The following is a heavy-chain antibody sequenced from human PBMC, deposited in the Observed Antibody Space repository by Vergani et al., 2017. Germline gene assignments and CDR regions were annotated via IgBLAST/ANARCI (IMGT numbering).Heavy chain of an antibody. J-gene: IGHJ6*03. CDR2: ISWNSGSI. CDR1: GFTFDDYA. Sequence: EVQLLESGGDLVQPGRSLRLSCAASGFTFDDYAMHWVRQAPGKGLEWVSGISWNSGSIGYADSVKGRFTISRDNAKNSLYLQMNSLRAEDTAVYYCAKYYYYYYMDVWGKGTTVTVSS. V-gene: IGHV3-9*01. CDR3: AKYYYYYYMDV.